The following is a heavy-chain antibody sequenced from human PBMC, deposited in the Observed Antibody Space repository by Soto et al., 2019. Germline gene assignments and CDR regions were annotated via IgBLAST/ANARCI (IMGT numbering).Heavy chain of an antibody. Sequence: GASVKVSCKASGYTFTGYYMHWVRQAPGQGLEWMGWINPNSGGTNYAQKFQGWVTMTRDTSISTAYMELSRLRSDDTAVYYCARGPEVAGKAPYYLAYSGQGTSVIVSS. J-gene: IGHJ4*02. CDR3: ARGPEVAGKAPYYLAY. CDR1: GYTFTGYY. D-gene: IGHD6-19*01. CDR2: INPNSGGT. V-gene: IGHV1-2*04.